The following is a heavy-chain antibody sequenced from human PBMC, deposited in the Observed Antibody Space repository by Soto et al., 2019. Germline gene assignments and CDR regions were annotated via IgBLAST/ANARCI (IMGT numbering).Heavy chain of an antibody. CDR1: GGTFSSYA. V-gene: IGHV1-69*01. Sequence: QVQLVQSVAEVKKPGSSVKVSCKASGGTFSSYAISWVRQAPGQGLEWMGGIIPIFGTANYAQKFQGRVTITADESTSTAYMELSSLRAEDTSVYYCARDKTPTTRDAFDIWGQGTMVTVSS. D-gene: IGHD5-12*01. CDR3: ARDKTPTTRDAFDI. CDR2: IIPIFGTA. J-gene: IGHJ3*02.